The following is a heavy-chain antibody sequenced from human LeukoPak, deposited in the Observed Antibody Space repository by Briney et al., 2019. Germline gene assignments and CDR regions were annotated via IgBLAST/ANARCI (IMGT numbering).Heavy chain of an antibody. Sequence: SETLSLTCTVSGGSLSSYYWSWIRQPPGKGLEWIGYIYYSGSTNYNPSLKSRVTISVDTSKNQFSLKLSSVTAADTAVYYCARDTYSSSWYGDYYYYYMDVWGKGTTVTVSS. CDR1: GGSLSSYY. V-gene: IGHV4-59*01. J-gene: IGHJ6*03. CDR2: IYYSGST. D-gene: IGHD6-13*01. CDR3: ARDTYSSSWYGDYYYYYMDV.